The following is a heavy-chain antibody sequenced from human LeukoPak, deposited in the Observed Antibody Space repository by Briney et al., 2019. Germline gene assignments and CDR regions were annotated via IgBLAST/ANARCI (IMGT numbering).Heavy chain of an antibody. CDR3: ARAGSSSWYKLGGFDY. Sequence: GGSLRLSCAASGFTFRSYSMNWVRQAPGKGLEWVSAIDPSSTYIYYADSVKGRFTISRDNAENSLYLQMNSLRVEDTAVYYCARAGSSSWYKLGGFDYWGQGTLVTVSS. V-gene: IGHV3-21*01. J-gene: IGHJ4*02. CDR1: GFTFRSYS. D-gene: IGHD6-13*01. CDR2: IDPSSTYI.